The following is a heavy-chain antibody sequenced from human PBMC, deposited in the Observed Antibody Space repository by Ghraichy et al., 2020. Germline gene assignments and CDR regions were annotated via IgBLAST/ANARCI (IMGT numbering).Heavy chain of an antibody. J-gene: IGHJ4*02. CDR3: VGTHLYGYRSPPYFFDY. V-gene: IGHV3-30*03. CDR1: GFNFNIHG. D-gene: IGHD5-24*01. Sequence: GGSLRLSCSASGFNFNIHGIHWVRQAPGKGLEWVTIISYDGSHVYYADSVKGRFTISRDNSKNTVFLQMNSLRAEDTAVYYCVGTHLYGYRSPPYFFDYWGQGTQVIVSS. CDR2: ISYDGSHV.